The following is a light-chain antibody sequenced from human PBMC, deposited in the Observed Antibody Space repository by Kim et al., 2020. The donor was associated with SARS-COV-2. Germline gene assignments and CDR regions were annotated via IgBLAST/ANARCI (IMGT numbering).Light chain of an antibody. CDR3: QQYGSS. CDR1: QSVSHIY. CDR2: GAS. V-gene: IGKV3-20*01. J-gene: IGKJ2*01. Sequence: TLSLSPGERAPLSCTTSQSVSHIYLALYHQKPGQAPRLLIYGASSRATGIPDRFSGSGSGTNFTLTISRLEPEDFAVYFCQQYGSSFGQGTKLEI.